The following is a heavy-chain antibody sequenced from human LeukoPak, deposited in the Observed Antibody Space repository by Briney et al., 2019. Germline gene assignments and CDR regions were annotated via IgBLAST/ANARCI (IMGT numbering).Heavy chain of an antibody. J-gene: IGHJ5*02. V-gene: IGHV4-59*01. Sequence: SETLSLTCTVSGSSISSYYWSWIRQPPGKGLEWIGYIYYSGSTNYNPSLKSRVTISVDTSKNQFSLKLSSVTAADTAVYYCARTYSGSYFDPWGQGTLVTVSS. CDR1: GSSISSYY. CDR3: ARTYSGSYFDP. CDR2: IYYSGST. D-gene: IGHD1-26*01.